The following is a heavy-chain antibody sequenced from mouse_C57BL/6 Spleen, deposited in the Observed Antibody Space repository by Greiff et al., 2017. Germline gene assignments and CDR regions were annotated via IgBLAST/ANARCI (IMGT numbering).Heavy chain of an antibody. CDR1: GFNIKNTY. D-gene: IGHD4-1*01. J-gene: IGHJ3*01. V-gene: IGHV14-3*01. CDR2: LDPANGNP. CDR3: AITREDWNWFAY. Sequence: EVQLQQSVAELVRPGASVKLSCTASGFNIKNTYMPWVKPRPDQGLAWIGRLDPANGNPKYAPKFQGKATLTAAPSSTTAYLQLSSLTSEDTAIYYCAITREDWNWFAYGGQGTLVTVSA.